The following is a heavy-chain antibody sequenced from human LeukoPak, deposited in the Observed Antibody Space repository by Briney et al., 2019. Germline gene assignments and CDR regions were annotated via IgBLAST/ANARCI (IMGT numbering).Heavy chain of an antibody. CDR2: MNPNSGNT. CDR1: GYTFTSYD. Sequence: GASVKVSCKASGYTFTSYDINWVRQATGQGLEWMGWMNPNSGNTGYAQKFQRRVTMTRNTSISTAYMELSSLRSEDTAVYYCARGQDIVLINWFDPWGQGTLVTVSS. CDR3: ARGQDIVLINWFDP. V-gene: IGHV1-8*01. J-gene: IGHJ5*02. D-gene: IGHD2-8*01.